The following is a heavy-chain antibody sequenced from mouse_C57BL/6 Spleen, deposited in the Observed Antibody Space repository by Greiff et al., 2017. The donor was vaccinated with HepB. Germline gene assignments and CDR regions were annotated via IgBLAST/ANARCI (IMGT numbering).Heavy chain of an antibody. J-gene: IGHJ4*01. CDR1: GYTFTGYW. Sequence: QVQLQQSGAELMKPGASVKLSCKATGYTFTGYWIEWVKQRPGHGLEWIGEILPGSGSTNYNEKFKGKATFTADTSSNTAYMQLSSLTTEDSAIYYCARRRLPIEGYYYAMDYWGQGTSVTVSS. D-gene: IGHD3-2*02. CDR2: ILPGSGST. CDR3: ARRRLPIEGYYYAMDY. V-gene: IGHV1-9*01.